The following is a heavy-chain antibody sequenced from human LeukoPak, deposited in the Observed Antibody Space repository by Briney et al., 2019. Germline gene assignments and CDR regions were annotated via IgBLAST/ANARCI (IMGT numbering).Heavy chain of an antibody. Sequence: PGRSLRLSCAASGVTFRSYGMHWVRQAPGKGLEWVAVIWYDGGNKNYTDSVKGRFTISRDNSKNTLDLQMNSLRAEDTAMYYCAGQSSGTRPFDYWGQGTLVTVSS. V-gene: IGHV3-33*01. J-gene: IGHJ4*02. CDR3: AGQSSGTRPFDY. D-gene: IGHD2-2*01. CDR1: GVTFRSYG. CDR2: IWYDGGNK.